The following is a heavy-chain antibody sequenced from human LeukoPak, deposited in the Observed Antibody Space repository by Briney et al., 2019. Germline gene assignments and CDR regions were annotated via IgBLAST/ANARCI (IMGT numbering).Heavy chain of an antibody. CDR3: ARDNNGDS. D-gene: IGHD1-14*01. V-gene: IGHV3-30-3*01. CDR1: GFIFSTYA. J-gene: IGHJ4*02. Sequence: PGRSLRLSCAASGFIFSTYAMHWVRQAPGRGLEWVAVISYDGSNKNYADSVTGRFTISRDNSKNTLYLQMNSLRAEDTAVYYCARDNNGDSWGQGTLVTVSS. CDR2: ISYDGSNK.